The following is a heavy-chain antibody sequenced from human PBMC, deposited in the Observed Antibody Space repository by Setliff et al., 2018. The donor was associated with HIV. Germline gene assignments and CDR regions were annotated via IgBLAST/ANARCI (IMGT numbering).Heavy chain of an antibody. D-gene: IGHD6-19*01. CDR2: MNPKSGNS. J-gene: IGHJ5*02. CDR1: GYTFSSHD. Sequence: ASVKVSCKASGYTFSSHDINWVRQATGQGLEWMGWMNPKSGNSGYAQKFQDRVTMTRDTFTSTAYMEMRSLRSDDTAVYYCARDVERYSSHSGSGPWGQGTLVTVSS. CDR3: ARDVERYSSHSGSGP. V-gene: IGHV1-8*02.